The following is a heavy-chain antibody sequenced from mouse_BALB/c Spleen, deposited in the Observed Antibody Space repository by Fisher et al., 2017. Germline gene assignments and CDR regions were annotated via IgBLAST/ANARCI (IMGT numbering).Heavy chain of an antibody. CDR3: ARLRYRYDGTYYAMDY. V-gene: IGHV1-18*01. D-gene: IGHD2-14*01. J-gene: IGHJ4*01. Sequence: QKFKGKATLTVDKSSSTAYMELRSLTSEDTAVYYCARLRYRYDGTYYAMDYWGQGTSVTVSS.